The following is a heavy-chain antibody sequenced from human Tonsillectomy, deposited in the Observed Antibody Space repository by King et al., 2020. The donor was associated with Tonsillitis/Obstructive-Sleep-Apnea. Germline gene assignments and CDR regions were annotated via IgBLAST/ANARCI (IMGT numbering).Heavy chain of an antibody. CDR1: GFSLTTSGVG. CDR2: IYLDDDN. CDR3: AHTGLTTLTTWGYYYYYMDV. Sequence: TLKESGPTLVKPTQTLTLTCSFSGFSLTTSGVGVDWIRQPPGKAPEWLALIYLDDDNGDSPSLKSRLTITKETSKNQVVLTITNMDPVDTATYYCAHTGLTTLTTWGYYYYYMDVWGKGTTVTVSS. D-gene: IGHD4-11*01. J-gene: IGHJ6*03. V-gene: IGHV2-5*02.